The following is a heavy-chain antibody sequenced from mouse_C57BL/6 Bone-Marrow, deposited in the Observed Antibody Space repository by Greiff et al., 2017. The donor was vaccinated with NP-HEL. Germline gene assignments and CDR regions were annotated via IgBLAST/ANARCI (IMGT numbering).Heavy chain of an antibody. CDR2: IAPANGDT. CDR3: TFYGSSLFDY. CDR1: GFNIKDDY. V-gene: IGHV14-4*01. D-gene: IGHD1-1*01. J-gene: IGHJ2*01. Sequence: EVQLQQSGAELVRPGASVKLSCTASGFNIKDDYMHWVKQRPEQGLEWIGWIAPANGDTAYASKFQGKATITADTSSNTAYLQLSSLTSEDTAVYYCTFYGSSLFDYWGQGTTLTVSS.